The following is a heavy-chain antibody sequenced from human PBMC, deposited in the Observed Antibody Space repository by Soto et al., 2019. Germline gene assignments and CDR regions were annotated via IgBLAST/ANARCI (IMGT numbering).Heavy chain of an antibody. CDR3: CGGGVVLTAASGSAAFDI. V-gene: IGHV3-23*01. J-gene: IGHJ3*02. Sequence: EVQLLESGGGLQHPGGSLRLSCAASGFTFSSFAMSWVRQAPGEGLAWVSSISGRGGSKFYADSVKGRFTISRDNSRNTLYLEMDSLVSEDTAVYYCCGGGVVLTAASGSAAFDIWGQRTTVTVSS. CDR1: GFTFSSFA. CDR2: ISGRGGSK. D-gene: IGHD2-2*01.